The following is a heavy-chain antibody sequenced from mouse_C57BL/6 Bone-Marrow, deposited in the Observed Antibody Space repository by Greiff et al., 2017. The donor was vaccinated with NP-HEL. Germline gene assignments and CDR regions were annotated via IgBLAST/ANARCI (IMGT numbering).Heavy chain of an antibody. Sequence: DVKLVESEGGLVQPGSSMKLSCTASGFTFSDYYMAWVRQVPEKGLEWVANINYDGSSTYYLDSLKSRFIISRDNAKNILYLQMSSLKSEDTATYYCASLYYGNWYFDVWGTGTTVTVSS. CDR3: ASLYYGNWYFDV. J-gene: IGHJ1*03. CDR1: GFTFSDYY. V-gene: IGHV5-16*01. D-gene: IGHD1-1*01. CDR2: INYDGSST.